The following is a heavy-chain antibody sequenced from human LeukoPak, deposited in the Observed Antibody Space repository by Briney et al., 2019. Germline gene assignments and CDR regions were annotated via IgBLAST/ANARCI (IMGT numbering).Heavy chain of an antibody. CDR3: ARGGLRYFDWFIFDY. D-gene: IGHD3-9*01. V-gene: IGHV4-61*10. CDR1: GGSISSGSYY. Sequence: PSETLSLTCTVSGGSISSGSYYWSWIRQPAGKGLEWIGRIYYSGSTNYNPSLKSRVTISVDTSKNQFSLKLSSVTAADTAMYYCARGGLRYFDWFIFDYWGQGTLVTVSS. J-gene: IGHJ4*02. CDR2: IYYSGST.